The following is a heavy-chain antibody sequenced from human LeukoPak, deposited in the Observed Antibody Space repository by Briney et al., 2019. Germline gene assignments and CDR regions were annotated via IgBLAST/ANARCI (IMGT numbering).Heavy chain of an antibody. V-gene: IGHV1-18*01. CDR2: ISAYNGNT. J-gene: IGHJ5*02. D-gene: IGHD2-2*01. Sequence: ASVKVSCKASGYTFTSYGISWVRQAPGQGLEWMGWISAYNGNTNYAQKLQGRVTMTTDTSTSTAYMELRSLRSDDTAVYYCARAVLGHCSSTSCPFDPWGQGTLVTVSS. CDR3: ARAVLGHCSSTSCPFDP. CDR1: GYTFTSYG.